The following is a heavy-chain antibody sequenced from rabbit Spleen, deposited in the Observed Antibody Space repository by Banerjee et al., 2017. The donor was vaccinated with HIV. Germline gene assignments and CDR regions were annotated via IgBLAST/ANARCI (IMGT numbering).Heavy chain of an antibody. CDR1: GFILSSYY. CDR3: ARDLVTVIGWNFNL. CDR2: IDPVFGIT. J-gene: IGHJ4*01. Sequence: QLEESAGGLVQPGGSLKLSCKASGFILSSYYMNWVRQAPGKGLEWIGYIDPVFGITYYANWVNGRFSISRENAQNTVFLQMTSLTAADTATYICARDLVTVIGWNFNLWGPGTLVTVS. D-gene: IGHD5-1*01. V-gene: IGHV1S7*01.